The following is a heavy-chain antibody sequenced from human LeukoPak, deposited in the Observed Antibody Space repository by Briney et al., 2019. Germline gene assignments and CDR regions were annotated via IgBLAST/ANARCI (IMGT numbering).Heavy chain of an antibody. V-gene: IGHV4-31*11. CDR2: TYYSGST. Sequence: SETLSLTCAVSDGSISSGSYYWSWIRQHPGKGLECIGYTYYSGSTYYNPSLKSRVNISVDTSKNQFSLNLISVTAADTAVYYCARRRRYLFDYWGQGALVTVSS. D-gene: IGHD1-26*01. J-gene: IGHJ4*02. CDR1: DGSISSGSYY. CDR3: ARRRRYLFDY.